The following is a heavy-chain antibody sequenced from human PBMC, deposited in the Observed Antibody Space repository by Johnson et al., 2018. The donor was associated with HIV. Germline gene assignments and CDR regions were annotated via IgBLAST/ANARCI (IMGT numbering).Heavy chain of an antibody. Sequence: QVQLVESGGGLIQPGVSLRLSCAASGFTFSSYGMHWVRQAPGKGLEWVAVISYDGSNKYYADSVKGRFTISRDNSQNTLYLQMNSLRAEDTALYYCARDRRNYSDRSGYPDYDAFDIWGQGTMVTVSS. CDR3: ARDRRNYSDRSGYPDYDAFDI. CDR1: GFTFSSYG. CDR2: ISYDGSNK. V-gene: IGHV3-30*03. J-gene: IGHJ3*02. D-gene: IGHD3-22*01.